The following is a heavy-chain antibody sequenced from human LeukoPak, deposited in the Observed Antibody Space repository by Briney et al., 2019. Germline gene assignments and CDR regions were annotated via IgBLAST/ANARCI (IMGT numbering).Heavy chain of an antibody. D-gene: IGHD4-17*01. CDR3: AREYGDYDAFDI. Sequence: SETLSLTCAVYGESLSGYYWSWIRQPAGKGLEWIGRIYTSGSTNYNPSLKSRVTMSVDTSKNQFSLKLSSVTAADTAVYYCAREYGDYDAFDIWGQGTMVTVSS. CDR2: IYTSGST. V-gene: IGHV4-4*07. J-gene: IGHJ3*02. CDR1: GESLSGYY.